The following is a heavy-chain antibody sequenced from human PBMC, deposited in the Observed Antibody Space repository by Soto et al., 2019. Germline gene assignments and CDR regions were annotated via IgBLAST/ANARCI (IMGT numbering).Heavy chain of an antibody. J-gene: IGHJ4*02. Sequence: QVQLVQSGAEVKKPGASVKVSCKTSGYTFTRYSISWVRRAPGQGLEWMGWISAYNGDTNYAQKLQGRVTMTTGASTSTAYMELRSLRSDDTAMYYCARDHAGSGWFRFDYWGQGTLVTVSS. CDR3: ARDHAGSGWFRFDY. D-gene: IGHD6-19*01. V-gene: IGHV1-18*01. CDR2: ISAYNGDT. CDR1: GYTFTRYS.